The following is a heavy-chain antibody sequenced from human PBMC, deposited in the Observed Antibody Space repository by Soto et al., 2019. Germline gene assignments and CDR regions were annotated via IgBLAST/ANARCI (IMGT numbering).Heavy chain of an antibody. CDR1: GFTFRSYA. J-gene: IGHJ4*02. Sequence: LRLSCAASGFTFRSYAISWFPQAPGKGLEWVSAISGSVGSTYYADSLKGRFTISRDNSKNTLYLQMNSRRAENTAVYYCAKGGITIFGGVELDYWGQGTLVTVSS. CDR2: ISGSVGST. CDR3: AKGGITIFGGVELDY. D-gene: IGHD3-3*01. V-gene: IGHV3-23*01.